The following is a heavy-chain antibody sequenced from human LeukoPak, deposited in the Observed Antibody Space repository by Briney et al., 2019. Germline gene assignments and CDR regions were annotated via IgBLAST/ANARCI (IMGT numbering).Heavy chain of an antibody. CDR3: ARDQSHYTAPGDY. J-gene: IGHJ4*02. CDR1: GFTFSNYD. D-gene: IGHD3-10*01. CDR2: IWYDGSNE. V-gene: IGHV3-33*01. Sequence: GGSLRLSCAASGFTFSNYDMHWVRQAPGKGLEWVALIWYDGSNEYYADSVKGRFTIPRDNSKNTLYLQMNSLRAEDTAVYYCARDQSHYTAPGDYWGQGTLVTVSS.